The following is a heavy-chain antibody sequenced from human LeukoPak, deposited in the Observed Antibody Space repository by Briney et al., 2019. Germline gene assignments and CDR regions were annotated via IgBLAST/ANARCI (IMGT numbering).Heavy chain of an antibody. D-gene: IGHD6-19*01. V-gene: IGHV3-48*01. J-gene: IGHJ5*02. Sequence: GGSLRLSCAASGFTFSSYSMNWVRQAPGKGLEWVSYISSSSSTIYYADSVKGRFTISRDNAKNSLYLQMNSLRSEDTAVYCCARDLRTSGWWFDPWGQGTLVTVSS. CDR3: ARDLRTSGWWFDP. CDR2: ISSSSSTI. CDR1: GFTFSSYS.